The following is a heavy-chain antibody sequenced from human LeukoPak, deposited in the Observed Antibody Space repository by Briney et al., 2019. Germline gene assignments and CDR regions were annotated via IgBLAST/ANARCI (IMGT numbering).Heavy chain of an antibody. Sequence: PSETLSLTCTVSGGSSSDTSYYWAWIRQPPGKGLEWIGSIYFSETKYNPSLKSRLTISGDASKKQFSLKLSSVTAADTAVYYCASPSKLVISRGGFDMWGQGTMVTVSA. CDR1: GGSSSDTSYY. D-gene: IGHD3-22*01. V-gene: IGHV4-39*01. CDR2: IYFSET. J-gene: IGHJ3*02. CDR3: ASPSKLVISRGGFDM.